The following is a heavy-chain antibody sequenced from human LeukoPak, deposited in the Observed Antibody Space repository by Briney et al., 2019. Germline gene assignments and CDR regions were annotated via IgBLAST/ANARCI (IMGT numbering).Heavy chain of an antibody. V-gene: IGHV4-61*02. D-gene: IGHD1-1*01. CDR3: VRDWNGDYFDY. J-gene: IGHJ4*02. CDR2: IHTSGNT. Sequence: SETLSLTCTVSGGSISSGDYYWTWLRQPAGKGLEWIGRIHTSGNTNYSPSLKSRVTISRDTSKNQFSLRLTSVTAADTAVYYCVRDWNGDYFDYWGQGTLVTVSS. CDR1: GGSISSGDYY.